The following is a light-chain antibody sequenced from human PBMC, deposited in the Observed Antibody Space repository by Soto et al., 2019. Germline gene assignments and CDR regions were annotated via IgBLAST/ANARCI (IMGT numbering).Light chain of an antibody. V-gene: IGLV2-14*01. CDR3: PSFDSSLWGSG. J-gene: IGLJ2*01. Sequence: HSVLAQPASVTGSPGQSITISCTGTSSDVGNYIFVSWYRQHPGKAPTLLIYGNINRPSGVPDRFSASKSGTSASLAITGRPAEDESDYYCPSFDSSLWGSGFGAVIKVTV. CDR1: SSDVGNYIF. CDR2: GNI.